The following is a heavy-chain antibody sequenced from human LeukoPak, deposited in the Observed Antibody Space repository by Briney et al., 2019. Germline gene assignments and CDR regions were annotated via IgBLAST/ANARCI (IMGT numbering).Heavy chain of an antibody. CDR2: INYRGST. D-gene: IGHD6-19*01. Sequence: PSETLSLICTVSGGSISSGSYFWIWIRQPPGMGLEWIGSINYRGSTYYNPSLKSRVTISVDTSKNQFSLKLSSVTAADTALYYCARQIAVAGEWAFDIWGQGTMVTVSS. J-gene: IGHJ3*02. CDR3: ARQIAVAGEWAFDI. CDR1: GGSISSGSYF. V-gene: IGHV4-39*01.